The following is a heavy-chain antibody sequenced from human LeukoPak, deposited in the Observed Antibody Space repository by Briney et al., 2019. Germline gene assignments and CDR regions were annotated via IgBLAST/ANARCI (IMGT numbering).Heavy chain of an antibody. CDR3: ARGAYDFWSGYPSS. CDR2: INHSGST. J-gene: IGHJ5*02. D-gene: IGHD3-3*01. CDR1: GGSFSGYY. V-gene: IGHV4-34*01. Sequence: PSETLSLTCAVYGGSFSGYYWSWIRQPPGKGLEWIGEINHSGSTNYNPSLKSRVTISVDTSKNQFSLKLSSVTATDTAVYYCARGAYDFWSGYPSSWGQGTLVTVSS.